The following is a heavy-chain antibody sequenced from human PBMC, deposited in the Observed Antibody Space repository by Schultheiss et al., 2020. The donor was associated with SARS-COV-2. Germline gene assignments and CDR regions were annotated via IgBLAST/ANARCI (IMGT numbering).Heavy chain of an antibody. CDR1: GDSVSSNSAA. CDR2: TYYRSKWYN. J-gene: IGHJ5*01. Sequence: SQTLSLTCAISGDSVSSNSAAWNWIRQSPSRGLEWLGRTYYRSKWYNDYAVSVKSRITINPDTSKNQFSLQLNSVTPEDTAVYYCANGPTPGARIAVAGTDLDSWGQGTLVTVSS. D-gene: IGHD6-19*01. CDR3: ANGPTPGARIAVAGTDLDS. V-gene: IGHV6-1*01.